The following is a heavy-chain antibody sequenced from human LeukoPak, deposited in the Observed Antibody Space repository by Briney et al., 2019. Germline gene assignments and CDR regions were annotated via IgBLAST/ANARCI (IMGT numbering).Heavy chain of an antibody. CDR3: ARESRSRGDSD. Sequence: TGRSLRPSCAASGFIFSSYWMSWVRQAPGRGLEWVANIKQDGSDKSYVASVKGRFTISRDNAENSLYLQMNSLRAEDTAVYYCARESRSRGDSDWGQGTLVTVSS. CDR2: IKQDGSDK. CDR1: GFIFSSYW. V-gene: IGHV3-7*05. D-gene: IGHD3-10*01. J-gene: IGHJ4*02.